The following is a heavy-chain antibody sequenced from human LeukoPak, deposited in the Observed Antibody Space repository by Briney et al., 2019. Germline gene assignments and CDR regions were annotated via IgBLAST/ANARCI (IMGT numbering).Heavy chain of an antibody. V-gene: IGHV3-21*01. CDR1: GFTFSSYS. J-gene: IGHJ4*02. CDR2: ISSSSSYI. Sequence: GGSLRLSCAASGFTFSSYSMNWVRQAPGKGLEWVSSISSSSSYIYYADSVKGRFTISRDNAKNTLYLQMNSLRPEDTAVYYCASSWFDYNSPYYFDYWGQGTLVTVPS. D-gene: IGHD3-10*01. CDR3: ASSWFDYNSPYYFDY.